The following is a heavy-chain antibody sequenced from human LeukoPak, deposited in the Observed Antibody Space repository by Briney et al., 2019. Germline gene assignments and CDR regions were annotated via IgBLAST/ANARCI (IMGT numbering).Heavy chain of an antibody. V-gene: IGHV4-39*07. D-gene: IGHD3-16*01. CDR3: ARVGAHDAFDI. CDR1: GDSIFTTRYH. J-gene: IGHJ3*02. CDR2: ITYSGDT. Sequence: SETLSLTCTVTGDSIFTTRYHWGWIRQPPGKGLEWIGSITYSGDTYENPSLKSRVTISVDRSKNQFSLKLSSVTAADTAVYYCARVGAHDAFDIWGQGTMVTVSS.